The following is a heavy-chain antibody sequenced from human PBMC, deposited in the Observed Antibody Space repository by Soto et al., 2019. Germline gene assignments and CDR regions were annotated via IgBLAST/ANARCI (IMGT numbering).Heavy chain of an antibody. CDR2: INAGNGNT. CDR3: ARDTRYCSSTSCFSLNWFDP. V-gene: IGHV1-3*01. Sequence: GASVKVSCKASGYTFTSYAMHWVRQAPRQRLEWMGWINAGNGNTKYSQKFQGRVTITRDTSASTAYMELSSLRSEDTAVYYCARDTRYCSSTSCFSLNWFDPWGQGTLVTVSS. J-gene: IGHJ5*02. CDR1: GYTFTSYA. D-gene: IGHD2-2*01.